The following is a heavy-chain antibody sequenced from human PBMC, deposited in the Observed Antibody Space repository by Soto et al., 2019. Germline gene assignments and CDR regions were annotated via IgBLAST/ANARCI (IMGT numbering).Heavy chain of an antibody. CDR2: IYYRGNT. CDR3: ARGGISHWAYFYYMDV. J-gene: IGHJ6*03. CDR1: GGSISSAAHY. V-gene: IGHV4-31*03. Sequence: SETLSLTCTVSGGSISSAAHYWAWIRRHPGKGLEWIGYIYYRGNTYYNPSLKSRVTMSVDTSKYQFSLTLNSVTAADTATFYCARGGISHWAYFYYMDVWDRGTTVTVSS. D-gene: IGHD2-21*01.